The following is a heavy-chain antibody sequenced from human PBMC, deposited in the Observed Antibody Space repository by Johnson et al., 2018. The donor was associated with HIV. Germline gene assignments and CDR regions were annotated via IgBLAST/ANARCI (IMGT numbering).Heavy chain of an antibody. Sequence: VQLVESGGGLVQPGGSLRLSCAASGFTFSSYAMSWVRQAPGKGLEWVSAISGSGGSTYYADSVRGRFTISRDNAKNSLFLQLSNLGPDDTAVYYCAREDQNWNYDHAFDIWGQGTMVTVSS. CDR3: AREDQNWNYDHAFDI. V-gene: IGHV3-23*04. CDR2: ISGSGGST. D-gene: IGHD1-7*01. CDR1: GFTFSSYA. J-gene: IGHJ3*02.